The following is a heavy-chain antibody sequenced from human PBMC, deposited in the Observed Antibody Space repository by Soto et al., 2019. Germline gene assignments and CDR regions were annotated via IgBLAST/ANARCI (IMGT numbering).Heavy chain of an antibody. Sequence: SETLSLTCTISGGAIGSHYWTWIRQPAGKGLEWIGRIYGSGSTKYNPSLQSRVTMSLDTSKNQFFLRLESVTAADTAVYYCARGQRFSDWFDPWGQGTLVTVSS. V-gene: IGHV4-4*07. CDR2: IYGSGST. CDR1: GGAIGSHY. D-gene: IGHD3-3*01. CDR3: ARGQRFSDWFDP. J-gene: IGHJ5*02.